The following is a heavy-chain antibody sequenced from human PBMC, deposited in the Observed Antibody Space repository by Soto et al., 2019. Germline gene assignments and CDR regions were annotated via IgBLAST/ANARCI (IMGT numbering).Heavy chain of an antibody. CDR2: IYFDGSNK. J-gene: IGHJ4*02. D-gene: IGHD6-19*01. V-gene: IGHV3-33*01. CDR3: VRDIWDTSGWYFDY. Sequence: QVQLVESGGGVVQPGRSLRLSCAASGFPFSPYGMHWVRQAPGKGLEWVALIYFDGSNKYYSDFVKGRFTISRDNSNNTLYLQMNSLRAEDTATYYCVRDIWDTSGWYFDYWGQGALVTVSS. CDR1: GFPFSPYG.